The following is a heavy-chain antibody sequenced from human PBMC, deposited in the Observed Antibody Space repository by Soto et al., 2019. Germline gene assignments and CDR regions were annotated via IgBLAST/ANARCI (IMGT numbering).Heavy chain of an antibody. V-gene: IGHV1-69*13. CDR2: IIPIFGTA. CDR3: ARVLRAAAGSQYYYYYGMDV. Sequence: GXSVKVSCKASGGTFSSYAISWVRQAPGQGLEWMGGIIPIFGTANYAQKFQGRVTITADESTSTAYMELSSLRSEDTAVYYCARVLRAAAGSQYYYYYGMDVWGQGTTVTVSS. J-gene: IGHJ6*02. CDR1: GGTFSSYA. D-gene: IGHD6-13*01.